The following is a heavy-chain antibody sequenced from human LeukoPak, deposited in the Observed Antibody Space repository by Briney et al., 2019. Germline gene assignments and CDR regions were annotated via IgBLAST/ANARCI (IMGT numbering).Heavy chain of an antibody. J-gene: IGHJ4*02. D-gene: IGHD3-10*02. V-gene: IGHV3-23*01. CDR3: ARGVNYFVLEY. Sequence: PGGSLRLSCAASGFTFSTYAMSWARQVPGKGLEWVSALSPSGGITYYEDSVEGRFTISRDNSKNTLYPQMNSLRAEDTAVYYCARGVNYFVLEYWGQGTLVTISS. CDR2: LSPSGGIT. CDR1: GFTFSTYA.